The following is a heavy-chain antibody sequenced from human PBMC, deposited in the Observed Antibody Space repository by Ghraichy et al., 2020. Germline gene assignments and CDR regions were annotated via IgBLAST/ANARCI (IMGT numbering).Heavy chain of an antibody. CDR2: ISWDGGST. Sequence: GGSLRLSCAASGFTFDDYTMHWVRQAPGKGLEWVSLISWDGGSTYYADSVKGRFTISRDNSKNSLYLQMNSLRTEDTALYYCAKSFTADIVVVPAAIGFEFDYWGQGTLVTVSS. D-gene: IGHD2-2*02. CDR3: AKSFTADIVVVPAAIGFEFDY. CDR1: GFTFDDYT. V-gene: IGHV3-43*01. J-gene: IGHJ4*02.